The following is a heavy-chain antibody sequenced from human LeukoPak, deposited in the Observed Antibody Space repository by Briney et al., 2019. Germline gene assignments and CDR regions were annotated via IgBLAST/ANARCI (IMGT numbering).Heavy chain of an antibody. CDR2: IYYSGST. V-gene: IGHV4-59*12. D-gene: IGHD1-26*01. Sequence: SETLSLTCTVSGGSISSYYWSWIRQPPGKGLEWIGSIYYSGSTYYNPSLKSRVTISVDTSKNQFSLKLSSVTAADTAVYYCARLSGSYQEGFDYWGQGTLVTVSS. CDR3: ARLSGSYQEGFDY. CDR1: GGSISSYY. J-gene: IGHJ4*02.